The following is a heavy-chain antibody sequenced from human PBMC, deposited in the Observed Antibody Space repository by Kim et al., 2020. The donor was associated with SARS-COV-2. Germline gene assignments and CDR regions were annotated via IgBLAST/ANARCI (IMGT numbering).Heavy chain of an antibody. Sequence: SATYYAESVKGRFDISRDNAENSLTLQINSLRVEDTATYYCTRGWLGRADHWGQGTLVTVSS. D-gene: IGHD3-10*01. V-gene: IGHV3-48*03. J-gene: IGHJ5*02. CDR3: TRGWLGRADH. CDR2: SAT.